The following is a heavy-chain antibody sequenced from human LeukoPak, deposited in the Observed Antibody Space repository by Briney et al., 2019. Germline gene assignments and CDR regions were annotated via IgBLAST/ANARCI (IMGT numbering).Heavy chain of an antibody. CDR2: INAGNGNT. J-gene: IGHJ4*02. V-gene: IGHV1-3*01. Sequence: ASVKVSCKASGYTFTSYAMHWVRQAPGQRFEWMGWINAGNGNTKYSQKFQGRVTITRDTSASTAYMELSSLRSKDTAVYYCARSDSSSWYLFDYWGQGTLVTVSS. CDR1: GYTFTSYA. D-gene: IGHD6-13*01. CDR3: ARSDSSSWYLFDY.